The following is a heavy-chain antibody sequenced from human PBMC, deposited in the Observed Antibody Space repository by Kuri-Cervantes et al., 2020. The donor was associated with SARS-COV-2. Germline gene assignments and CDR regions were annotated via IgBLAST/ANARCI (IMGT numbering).Heavy chain of an antibody. CDR1: GGSISSSSSYF. D-gene: IGHD1-1*01. J-gene: IGHJ4*02. Sequence: SETLSLTCTVSGGSISSSSSYFWGWIRQPPGSGLEFIGNIYYTGSTYYNPSLQSRVTISVDTSKKQFSLKLRSVTAADTAIYYCARRRGAITGPGGYFDHWGQGALVTVSS. V-gene: IGHV4-39*01. CDR2: IYYTGST. CDR3: ARRRGAITGPGGYFDH.